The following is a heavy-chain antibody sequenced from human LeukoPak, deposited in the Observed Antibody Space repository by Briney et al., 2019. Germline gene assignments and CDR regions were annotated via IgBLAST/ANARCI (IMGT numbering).Heavy chain of an antibody. V-gene: IGHV1-18*01. Sequence: ASVKVSCKASGYTFTSYGISWVRQAPGQGLEWMGWISAYNGNTNYAQKLQGRVTMTTDTSTSTAYMELRSLRSDDTAVYYCARDKGYYYGSGSYYTCWFDPWGQETLVTVSS. CDR2: ISAYNGNT. D-gene: IGHD3-10*01. CDR3: ARDKGYYYGSGSYYTCWFDP. CDR1: GYTFTSYG. J-gene: IGHJ5*02.